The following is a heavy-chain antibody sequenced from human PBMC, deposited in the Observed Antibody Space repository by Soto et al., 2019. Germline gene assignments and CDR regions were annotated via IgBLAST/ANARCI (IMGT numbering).Heavy chain of an antibody. CDR3: ARATGGLGNDAFDI. V-gene: IGHV3-33*01. Sequence: QVQLVESGGCVVQPGRSLRVSCAASGFTFRSHGMDWVRQAPGKGLEWVAVIWYDGSNKYFADSVKGRFTISRDNSKNTLYLQMNSLRAEDTAVYYCARATGGLGNDAFDIWGQGTMVTVSS. D-gene: IGHD3-16*01. CDR1: GFTFRSHG. J-gene: IGHJ3*02. CDR2: IWYDGSNK.